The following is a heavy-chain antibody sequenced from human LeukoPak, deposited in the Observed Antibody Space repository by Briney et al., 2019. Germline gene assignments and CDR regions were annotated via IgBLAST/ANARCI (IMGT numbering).Heavy chain of an antibody. D-gene: IGHD3-22*01. CDR3: ARDMGHYDSSAHDI. CDR1: GGTFSSYA. V-gene: IGHV1-2*02. CDR2: INPKTGDT. Sequence: ASVKVSCKASGGTFSSYAISWVRQAPGQGLECMGWINPKTGDTNCAEKFQGRVTMTRDTSTSTAYMELSGLRSDDTAVYYCARDMGHYDSSAHDIWGQGTLVTVSS. J-gene: IGHJ4*02.